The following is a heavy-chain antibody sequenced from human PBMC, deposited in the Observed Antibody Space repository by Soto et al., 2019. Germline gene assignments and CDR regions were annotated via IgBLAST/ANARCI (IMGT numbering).Heavy chain of an antibody. V-gene: IGHV3-73*01. CDR3: ARVYSSLSSYDY. J-gene: IGHJ4*02. Sequence: GGSLRLSCAASGFTVSSNYMSWVRQASGKGLEWVGRIRSKANSYATAYAASVKGRFTISRDDSKNTAYLQMNSLRAEDTAIYYCARVYSSLSSYDYWGQET. CDR2: IRSKANSYAT. CDR1: GFTVSSNY. D-gene: IGHD5-18*01.